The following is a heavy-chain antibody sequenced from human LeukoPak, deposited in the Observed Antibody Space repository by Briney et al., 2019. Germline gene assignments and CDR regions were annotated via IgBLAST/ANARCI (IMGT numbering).Heavy chain of an antibody. CDR3: ARHNSSSWYNGFDP. D-gene: IGHD6-13*01. Sequence: GASPKIVSKGCVYSYTSCWIGWVRQMPAKGLVWMDIIYPGDSDTRYSPSFQGQVTISADKSISTAYLQWSSLKASDTAMYYCARHNSSSWYNGFDPWGQGTLVTVAS. V-gene: IGHV5-51*01. CDR1: VYSYTSCW. J-gene: IGHJ5*02. CDR2: IYPGDSDT.